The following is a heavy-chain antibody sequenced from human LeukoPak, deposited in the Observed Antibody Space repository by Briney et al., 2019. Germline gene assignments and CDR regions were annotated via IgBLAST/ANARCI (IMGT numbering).Heavy chain of an antibody. V-gene: IGHV3-48*03. CDR2: ISTSDSTI. CDR1: GFTFSSYE. J-gene: IGHJ4*02. D-gene: IGHD4-17*01. Sequence: GGSLRLSCAASGFTFSSYEMNWVRQAPGKGLEWISYISTSDSTIYYADSVKGRFTISRDNAKNSLYLQMNSLRAEDTAVYYCSKGYGDYEYWGQGTLVTVSS. CDR3: SKGYGDYEY.